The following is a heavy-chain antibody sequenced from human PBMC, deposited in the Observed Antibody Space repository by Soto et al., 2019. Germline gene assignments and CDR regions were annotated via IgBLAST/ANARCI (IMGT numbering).Heavy chain of an antibody. V-gene: IGHV4-34*01. J-gene: IGHJ4*02. CDR1: GGSFTGYY. Sequence: QVQLQQWGAGLLKPPETLSLTCAVYGGSFTGYYWSWIRQPPGKGLEWIGEINHSGSTNYNPSLKSRVTISVDTSKNQFSLKLSSVTAADTAVYYCARGWGAVADYWGQGTLVTVSS. D-gene: IGHD6-19*01. CDR3: ARGWGAVADY. CDR2: INHSGST.